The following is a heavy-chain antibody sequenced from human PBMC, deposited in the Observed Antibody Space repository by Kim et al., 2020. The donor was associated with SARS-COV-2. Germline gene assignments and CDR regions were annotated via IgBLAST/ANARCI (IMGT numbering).Heavy chain of an antibody. Sequence: YNPSLKSLVTISVDTSKNQFSLKLSSVTAADTAVYYCARDSSGYYYGMDVWGQGTTVTVSS. D-gene: IGHD6-25*01. CDR3: ARDSSGYYYGMDV. V-gene: IGHV4-39*07. J-gene: IGHJ6*02.